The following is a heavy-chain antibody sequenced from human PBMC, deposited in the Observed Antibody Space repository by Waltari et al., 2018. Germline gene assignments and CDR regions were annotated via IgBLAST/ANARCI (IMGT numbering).Heavy chain of an antibody. V-gene: IGHV3-74*01. CDR2: INSDGTIT. D-gene: IGHD5-18*01. CDR3: AKECVDTAICDY. J-gene: IGHJ4*02. Sequence: EVQLVESGGGLVQPGGSLRLSCAASGFPFGSPGMHWVRQVPGKGLVWVSRINSDGTITAYAESVKGRFTISRDNAENTLYLHMSSLRAEDTAIYYCAKECVDTAICDYWSQGSLVTVSS. CDR1: GFPFGSPG.